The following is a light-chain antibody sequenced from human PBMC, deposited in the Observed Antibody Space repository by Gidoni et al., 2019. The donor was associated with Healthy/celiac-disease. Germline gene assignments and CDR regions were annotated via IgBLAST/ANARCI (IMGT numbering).Light chain of an antibody. J-gene: IGKJ1*01. CDR2: GAT. CDR3: QQYNNWPPKT. Sequence: EIVMTQSPATLSVSPGERATLSCRANQSVSNNLTWYQQKPGQAPRLLIYGATTRATGIPARVSGSGSGTEFTLTISSLQSEDFAVYFCQQYNNWPPKTFGQGTKVEIK. V-gene: IGKV3-15*01. CDR1: QSVSNN.